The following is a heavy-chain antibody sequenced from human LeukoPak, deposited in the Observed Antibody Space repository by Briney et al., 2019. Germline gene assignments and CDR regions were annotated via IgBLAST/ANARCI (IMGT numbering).Heavy chain of an antibody. Sequence: SETLSLTCAVYGGSFSGYYWSWIRQPPGKGLEWIGEINHSGSTNYNPSLKSRVTISVDTSKNQFSLKLSSVTAADTTVYYCARGGRARRRWFGPWGQGTLVTVSS. CDR2: INHSGST. CDR1: GGSFSGYY. V-gene: IGHV4-34*01. CDR3: ARGGRARRRWFGP. J-gene: IGHJ5*02.